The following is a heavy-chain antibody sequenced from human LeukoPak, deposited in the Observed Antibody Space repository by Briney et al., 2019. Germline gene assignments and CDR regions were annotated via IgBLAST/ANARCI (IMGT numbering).Heavy chain of an antibody. CDR3: ARDRSSNSWSEYFQD. CDR1: GFTFSSYW. CDR2: IRQDGSER. Sequence: PGGSLRLYCAASGFTFSSYWMNWGRQAPGKGLEWVANIRQDGSERYYMDSVKGRFTISRDNAKNSLYLEMDSLRAEDTAVYYCARDRSSNSWSEYFQDWGQGTLVTVSS. V-gene: IGHV3-7*01. D-gene: IGHD2-2*01. J-gene: IGHJ1*01.